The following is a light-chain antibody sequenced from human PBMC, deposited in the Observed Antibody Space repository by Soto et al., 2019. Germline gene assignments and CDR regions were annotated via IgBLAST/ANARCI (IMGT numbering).Light chain of an antibody. Sequence: DIVMTQSPLSLPVTLGEPASISCRSNQSLLHSNGYNYLDWYLQKPGQSPQLLIYLGSNRASGVPDRFSGSGSGTDFTLKISRVEAEDVGVYYCMQALQTPITFGQGTRLEIK. V-gene: IGKV2-28*01. CDR3: MQALQTPIT. CDR1: QSLLHSNGYNY. J-gene: IGKJ5*01. CDR2: LGS.